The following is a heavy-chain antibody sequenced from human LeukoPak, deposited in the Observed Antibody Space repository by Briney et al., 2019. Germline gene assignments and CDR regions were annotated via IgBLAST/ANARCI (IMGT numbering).Heavy chain of an antibody. CDR1: GFTFNNKA. J-gene: IGHJ4*02. Sequence: GGSLSLPFVVSGFTFNNKAMIGAPRPQGRGWEWVSGITDGDDTTYYADSVKGRITISTDNSKNTVYLQMNSLRAEDTAIYFCAGSSNWYPLSIDYWGQETLVTVSS. CDR2: ITDGDDTT. CDR3: AGSSNWYPLSIDY. V-gene: IGHV3-23*01. D-gene: IGHD6-13*01.